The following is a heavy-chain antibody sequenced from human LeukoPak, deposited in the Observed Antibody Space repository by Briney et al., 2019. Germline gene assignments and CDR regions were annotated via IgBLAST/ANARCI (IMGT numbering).Heavy chain of an antibody. D-gene: IGHD1-26*01. V-gene: IGHV1-8*01. CDR1: GYTFTSYD. Sequence: ASVKVSCKASGYTFTSYDINWVRQATGQGLGWMGWMNPNSGNTGYAQKFQGRVTITRNTPISTAYMELSSLRSEDTAVYYCARVTPNYKEELLGGVFDYWGQGTLVTVSS. J-gene: IGHJ4*02. CDR3: ARVTPNYKEELLGGVFDY. CDR2: MNPNSGNT.